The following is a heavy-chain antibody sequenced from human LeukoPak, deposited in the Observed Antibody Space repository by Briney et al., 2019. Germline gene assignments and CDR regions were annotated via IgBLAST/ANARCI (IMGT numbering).Heavy chain of an antibody. CDR3: ARELASGD. J-gene: IGHJ4*02. V-gene: IGHV3-74*01. CDR1: GFTFSTYW. D-gene: IGHD6-13*01. CDR2: INTDGNST. Sequence: PGGSLRPSCAASGFTFSTYWMHWVRRAPGKGLVWVSQINTDGNSTTHADSVKGRFTVSRDNAKNTLYLQMNSLRAEDTAVYYCARELASGDWGQGTLVT.